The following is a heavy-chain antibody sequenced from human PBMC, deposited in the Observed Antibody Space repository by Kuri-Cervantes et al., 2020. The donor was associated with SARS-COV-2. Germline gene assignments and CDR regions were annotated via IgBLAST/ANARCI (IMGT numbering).Heavy chain of an antibody. Sequence: ASVKVSCKASGYTFTGYYMHWVRQAPGQGLEWMGWINPNSGGTNYAQKFQGWVTMTRDTSISTAYMELSRLRSDDTAVYYCATEKQQGYYYYGMDVWGQGTTVTVSS. CDR3: ATEKQQGYYYYGMDV. V-gene: IGHV1-2*04. CDR1: GYTFTGYY. D-gene: IGHD6-13*01. J-gene: IGHJ6*02. CDR2: INPNSGGT.